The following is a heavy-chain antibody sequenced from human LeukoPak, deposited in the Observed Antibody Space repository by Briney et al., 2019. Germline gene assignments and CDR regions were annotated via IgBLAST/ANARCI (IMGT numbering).Heavy chain of an antibody. J-gene: IGHJ4*02. CDR1: GYTFTSYG. Sequence: ASVKVSCKTSGYTFTSYGMHWVRQAPGQSLEWMGWINGGNGNTKYSEKFQGRVTIIRDTSASTAYMELSSLRSEDTAVYYCARDLGVKSSSSKEGLGGYWGQGTLVTVSS. CDR2: INGGNGNT. D-gene: IGHD6-6*01. CDR3: ARDLGVKSSSSKEGLGGY. V-gene: IGHV1-3*01.